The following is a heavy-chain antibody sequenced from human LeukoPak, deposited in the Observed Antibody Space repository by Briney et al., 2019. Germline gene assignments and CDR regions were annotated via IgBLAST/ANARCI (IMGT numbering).Heavy chain of an antibody. V-gene: IGHV3-66*02. Sequence: GGPLRLSCAASGFTVSSNYMSWVRQAPGKGLEWGSVIYSGGSTYYADSVKGRFTISRDNSKNTLYLQMNSMRAEDTAVYYCARDRGGYYYYYMDVWGKGTTVTVSS. CDR1: GFTVSSNY. CDR2: IYSGGST. CDR3: ARDRGGYYYYYMDV. D-gene: IGHD2-15*01. J-gene: IGHJ6*03.